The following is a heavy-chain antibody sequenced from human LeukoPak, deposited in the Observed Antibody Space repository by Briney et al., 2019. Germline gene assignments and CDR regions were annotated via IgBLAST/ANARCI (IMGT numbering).Heavy chain of an antibody. D-gene: IGHD3-3*01. Sequence: GGSLRLSCAASGFTFSSYGMHWVRQAPGKGLEWVAVISYGGSNKYYADSVKGRFTISRDNSKNTLYLQMNSLRAEDTAVYYCAKWARIKIFGVVRDYVMDVWGQGPRSPSP. CDR2: ISYGGSNK. J-gene: IGHJ6*02. CDR3: AKWARIKIFGVVRDYVMDV. CDR1: GFTFSSYG. V-gene: IGHV3-30*18.